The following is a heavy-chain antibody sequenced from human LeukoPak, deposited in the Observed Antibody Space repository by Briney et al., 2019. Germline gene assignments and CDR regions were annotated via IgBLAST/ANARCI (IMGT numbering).Heavy chain of an antibody. CDR2: INPDSAGT. CDR3: ARQRGGHEALDI. CDR1: GYTFIGYY. Sequence: ASVKVSCKASGYTFIGYYIHWVRQAPGQGLEWMGWINPDSAGTSYAQRFQGRVAMTGDTSISTAYMELSRLRSDDTAVYYCARQRGGHEALDIWGPGTMVTVSS. V-gene: IGHV1-2*02. J-gene: IGHJ3*02. D-gene: IGHD6-25*01.